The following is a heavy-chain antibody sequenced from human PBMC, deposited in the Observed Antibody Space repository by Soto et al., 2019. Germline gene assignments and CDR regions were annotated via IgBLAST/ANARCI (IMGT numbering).Heavy chain of an antibody. CDR1: GFTFSSYG. Sequence: GGSLRLSCAASGFTFSSYGMHWVRQAPGKGLEWVAVIWYDASNKYYADSVKGRFTISRDNSKNTLYLQMNSLRAEDTAVYYCAREGESYGWPYYYYGMDVWGQGTTVTVSS. CDR2: IWYDASNK. V-gene: IGHV3-33*01. CDR3: AREGESYGWPYYYYGMDV. D-gene: IGHD3-16*01. J-gene: IGHJ6*02.